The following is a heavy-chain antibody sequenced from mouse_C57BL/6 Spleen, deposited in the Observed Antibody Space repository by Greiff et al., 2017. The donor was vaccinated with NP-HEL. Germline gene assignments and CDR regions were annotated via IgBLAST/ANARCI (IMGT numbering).Heavy chain of an antibody. CDR2: IDPSDSYT. CDR1: GYTFTSYW. D-gene: IGHD2-2*01. V-gene: IGHV1-50*01. Sequence: VQLQQPGAELVKPGASVKLSCKASGYTFTSYWMQWVKQRPGQGLEWIGEIDPSDSYTNYNQKFKGKATLTVDTSSSTAYMQLSSLTSEDSAVYYCARYDGYDGYWGQGTTLTVSS. J-gene: IGHJ2*01. CDR3: ARYDGYDGY.